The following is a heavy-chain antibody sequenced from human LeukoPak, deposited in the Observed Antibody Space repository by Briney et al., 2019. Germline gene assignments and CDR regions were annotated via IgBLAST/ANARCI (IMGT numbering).Heavy chain of an antibody. V-gene: IGHV3-53*01. J-gene: IGHJ4*02. D-gene: IGHD6-19*01. CDR1: GFAVSNNY. Sequence: GGSLRLSCAASGFAVSNNYMSWVRQAPGKGLEWVSIIYGGGSTYYADSVKGRFTISRDNSKNTLYLQMNSLRAEDTAVYYCAKVKPRGAPVAGQDYWGQGTLVTVSS. CDR2: IYGGGST. CDR3: AKVKPRGAPVAGQDY.